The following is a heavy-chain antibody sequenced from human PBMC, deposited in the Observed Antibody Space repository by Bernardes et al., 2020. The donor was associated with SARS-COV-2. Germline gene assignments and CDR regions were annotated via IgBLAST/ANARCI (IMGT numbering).Heavy chain of an antibody. CDR2: MYHTGST. V-gene: IGHV4-59*01. CDR3: ARVFLRGVNPWFDT. J-gene: IGHJ5*02. D-gene: IGHD3-10*01. Sequence: SETLSLTCTVSGGSISSYYWTWIRQPPGKGLEWIGYMYHTGSTYYNPSLKSRITTSVETSRNQFSLKLSSVTAADTAVYYCARVFLRGVNPWFDTWGQGILVTVSS. CDR1: GGSISSYY.